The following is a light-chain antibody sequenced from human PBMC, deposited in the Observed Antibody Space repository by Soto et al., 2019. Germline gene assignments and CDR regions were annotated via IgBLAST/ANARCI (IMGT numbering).Light chain of an antibody. CDR1: QSVSSN. CDR3: QQYNNWPPWT. J-gene: IGKJ1*01. V-gene: IGKV3-15*01. CDR2: GAS. Sequence: EIVMTQSPATLSVSPGERATLSCRASQSVSSNLAWYQQKPGQAPRLLISGASTRATGIPARFSGSGSGTGVTPTMSSLQSEDFAVYYCQQYNNWPPWTFGQGTKVEIK.